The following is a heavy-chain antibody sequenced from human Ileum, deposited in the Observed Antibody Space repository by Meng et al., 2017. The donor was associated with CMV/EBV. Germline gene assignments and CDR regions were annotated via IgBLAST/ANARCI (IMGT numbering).Heavy chain of an antibody. CDR1: GSTFTSYA. Sequence: CKASGSTFTSYAMHWVRQAPGQRLEWMGWISTGNNHTKYSQKFQGRVTFTRDTSASTAYMELSSLRSEDTAVYYCAIDPSGYYYKFWGQGTLVTVS. J-gene: IGHJ4*02. V-gene: IGHV1-3*04. D-gene: IGHD3-22*01. CDR2: ISTGNNHT. CDR3: AIDPSGYYYKF.